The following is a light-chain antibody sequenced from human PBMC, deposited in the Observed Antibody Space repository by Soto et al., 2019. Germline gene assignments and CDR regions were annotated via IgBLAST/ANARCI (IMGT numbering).Light chain of an antibody. CDR2: EVS. J-gene: IGLJ2*01. Sequence: QSALTQPASVSGSPGQSITISCSGTSSDVGGYNYVSWYQQHPGKAPKVMIYEVSNRPSGVSNRFSGSKSGNTASLTISGLQAEDEADYYCSSHTSSSTLIFGGGTKLTVL. CDR1: SSDVGGYNY. CDR3: SSHTSSSTLI. V-gene: IGLV2-14*01.